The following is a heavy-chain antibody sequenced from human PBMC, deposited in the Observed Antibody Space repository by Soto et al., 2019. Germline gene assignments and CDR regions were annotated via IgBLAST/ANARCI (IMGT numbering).Heavy chain of an antibody. CDR3: AKDRVVPAALYFDY. CDR2: ISGSGGST. D-gene: IGHD2-2*01. V-gene: IGHV3-23*01. Sequence: EVQLLESGGGLVQPGGSLRLSCAASGFTFSSYAMCWVRQAPRKGLEWVSAISGSGGSTYYGDSVKGLFTIASDNSKNTLYLQMNSLRAEDTAVYYCAKDRVVPAALYFDYWGQGTLVTVSS. CDR1: GFTFSSYA. J-gene: IGHJ4*02.